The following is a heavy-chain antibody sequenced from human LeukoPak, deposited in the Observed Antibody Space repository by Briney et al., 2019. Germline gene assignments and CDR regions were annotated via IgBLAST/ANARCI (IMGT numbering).Heavy chain of an antibody. CDR2: INPNSGGT. CDR1: GYTFTGYY. V-gene: IGHV1-2*02. D-gene: IGHD5-18*01. J-gene: IGHJ4*02. CDR3: ASFYVTVDTAMVTDYFDY. Sequence: ASVKVSCKASGYTFTGYYMHWVRQAPGQGLEWMGWINPNSGGTNYAQKFQGRVTMTRDTSISTAYMELSRLRSDDTAVYYCASFYVTVDTAMVTDYFDYWGQGTPVTVSS.